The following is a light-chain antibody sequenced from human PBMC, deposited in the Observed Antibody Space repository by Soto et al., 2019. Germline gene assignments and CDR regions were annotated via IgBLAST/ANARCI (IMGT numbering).Light chain of an antibody. Sequence: QAVLTQSPSASASLGASVKLTCTLNSGHITHAIAWHQQQPEKGPRELTKVTADGSHSKGDGIPDRFSDSSSGAERYLTISSLQSEAEGDSYCQTWGTGMVFGGGTKLTVL. J-gene: IGLJ3*02. CDR3: QTWGTGMV. V-gene: IGLV4-69*01. CDR2: VTADGSH. CDR1: SGHITHA.